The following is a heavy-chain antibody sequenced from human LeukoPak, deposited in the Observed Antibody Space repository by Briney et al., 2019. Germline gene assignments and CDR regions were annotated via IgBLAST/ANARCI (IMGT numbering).Heavy chain of an antibody. CDR2: ISWSGNDI. V-gene: IGHV3-9*01. J-gene: IGHJ4*02. CDR3: ARSPIHAAGQFDY. Sequence: PGGSLRLSCAASGFTFDDYAMYWVRQAPGKGLDWVSSISWSGNDIGYAGSVKGRFTISRDNAQNSLYLQMNSLRDEDTAFYYCARSPIHAAGQFDYWGQGTLVTVSS. CDR1: GFTFDDYA. D-gene: IGHD6-13*01.